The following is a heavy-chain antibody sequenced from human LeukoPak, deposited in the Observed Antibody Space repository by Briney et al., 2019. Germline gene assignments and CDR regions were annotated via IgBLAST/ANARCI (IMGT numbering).Heavy chain of an antibody. V-gene: IGHV1-2*02. J-gene: IGHJ4*02. CDR3: ARGPNGNWNYGGY. CDR1: GYTFTGYY. CDR2: INTNSGGR. Sequence: ASVKVSCKASGYTFTGYYMHWVRQAPGQGLEWMGWINTNSGGRNYSQKFQGRVTMTRDTSISIAYMELSRLRSDDTAVYYCARGPNGNWNYGGYWGQGTLVTLST. D-gene: IGHD1-7*01.